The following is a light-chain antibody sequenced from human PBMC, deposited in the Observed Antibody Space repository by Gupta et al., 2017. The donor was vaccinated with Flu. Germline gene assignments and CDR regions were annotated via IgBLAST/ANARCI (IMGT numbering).Light chain of an antibody. J-gene: IGKJ2*01. Sequence: SPATLSLSPGERATLSCRASQSVGTYLAWYQQKPGQTPRLLIYDASNRATGIPARFSGSGSGTDFTLTISSLDPEDFAVYYCQKRSNWPPYTFGQGTRLEI. V-gene: IGKV3-11*01. CDR3: QKRSNWPPYT. CDR1: QSVGTY. CDR2: DAS.